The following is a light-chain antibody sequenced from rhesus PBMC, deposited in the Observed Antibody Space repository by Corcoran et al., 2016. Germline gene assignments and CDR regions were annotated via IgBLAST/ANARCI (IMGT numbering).Light chain of an antibody. CDR1: QSVSSY. J-gene: IGKJ1*01. Sequence: QVILTQSPATLSLSPGERATLSCRASQSVSSYLAWYRQKPGQAPRLLIYGASSRATGIPDRFSGSGSGTDFPLPISSLEPGDVGVYHCDQHSSGWTFGQGTKVEIK. CDR3: DQHSSGWT. V-gene: IGKV3-10*01. CDR2: GAS.